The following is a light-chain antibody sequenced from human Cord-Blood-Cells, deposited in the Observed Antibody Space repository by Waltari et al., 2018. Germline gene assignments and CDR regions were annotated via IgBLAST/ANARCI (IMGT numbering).Light chain of an antibody. CDR3: CSYAGSYAWV. CDR1: SSDVGGYNY. J-gene: IGLJ3*02. Sequence: QSALPQPRSVSGSPGQSVTISRTGTSSDVGGYNYVSWYQQHPGKAPKLMIYDGSKRPSGVPDRFSGSKSGNTASLTISGLQAEDEADYYCCSYAGSYAWVFGGGTKLTVL. V-gene: IGLV2-11*01. CDR2: DGS.